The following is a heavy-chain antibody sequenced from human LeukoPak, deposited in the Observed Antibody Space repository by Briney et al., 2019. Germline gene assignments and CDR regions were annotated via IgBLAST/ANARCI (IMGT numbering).Heavy chain of an antibody. Sequence: ASVKVSCKASGYTFTCYYMHWVRQAPGQGLEWMGWINPNSGGTNYAQKFQGRVTMTRDTSISTAYMELSRLRSDDTAVYYCAQDYGDAGNWFDPWGQGTLVTVSS. D-gene: IGHD4-17*01. J-gene: IGHJ5*02. CDR2: INPNSGGT. CDR3: AQDYGDAGNWFDP. V-gene: IGHV1-2*02. CDR1: GYTFTCYY.